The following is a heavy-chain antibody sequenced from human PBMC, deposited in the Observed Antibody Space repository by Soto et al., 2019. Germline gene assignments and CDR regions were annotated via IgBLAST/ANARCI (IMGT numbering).Heavy chain of an antibody. CDR1: GFTFSSYG. CDR2: ISYDGRNK. V-gene: IGHV3-30*18. J-gene: IGHJ4*02. CDR3: AKEVSGISNFES. Sequence: GGSLRLSCEASGFTFSSYGMHWVRQAPGKGLEWVAVISYDGRNKYYGDYVEGRFTISRDNSKNTLSLQMNSLRAADTAVYYCAKEVSGISNFESWSQGALVTVSS.